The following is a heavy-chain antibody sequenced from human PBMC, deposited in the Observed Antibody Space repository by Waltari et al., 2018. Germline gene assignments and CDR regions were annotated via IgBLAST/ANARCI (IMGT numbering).Heavy chain of an antibody. CDR1: GFPVSRYW. J-gene: IGHJ6*03. Sequence: EVQLVEAGGGLVQPGGSLRLSCAAYGFPVSRYWMSWVGQAPGKGLEWVANIKQDGSEKYYLDSVKGRFTISRDNAKNSLYLQMNSLRAEDTAVYYCARFSNIRYYMDVWGKGTTVTVSS. CDR2: IKQDGSEK. V-gene: IGHV3-7*01. D-gene: IGHD3-3*02. CDR3: ARFSNIRYYMDV.